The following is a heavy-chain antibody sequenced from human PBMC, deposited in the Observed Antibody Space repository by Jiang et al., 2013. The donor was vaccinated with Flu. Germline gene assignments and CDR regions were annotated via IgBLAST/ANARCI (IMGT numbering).Heavy chain of an antibody. Sequence: QSGSELKKPGASVKVSCKASGYTFTSYAMNWVRQAPGQGLEWMGWINTNTGNPTYAQGFTGRFVFSLDTSVSTAYLQISSLKAEDTAVYYCARDPTGYYSHNWFDPWGREPWSPSPQ. CDR1: GYTFTSYA. V-gene: IGHV7-4-1*02. CDR2: INTNTGNP. J-gene: IGHJ5*02. D-gene: IGHD3-9*01. CDR3: ARDPTGYYSHNWFDP.